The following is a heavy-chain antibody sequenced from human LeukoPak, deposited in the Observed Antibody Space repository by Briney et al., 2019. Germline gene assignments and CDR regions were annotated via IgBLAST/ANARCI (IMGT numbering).Heavy chain of an antibody. CDR3: ARDRRWNSGWSDKDY. CDR1: GYTFTSYA. Sequence: ASVKVSCKASGYTFTSYAMHWVRQAPGQRLEWMGWINAGNGNIKYSQKFQGRVTITRDTSASTAYMELSSLRSEDTAVYYCARDRRWNSGWSDKDYWGQGTLVTVSS. V-gene: IGHV1-3*01. J-gene: IGHJ4*02. D-gene: IGHD6-19*01. CDR2: INAGNGNI.